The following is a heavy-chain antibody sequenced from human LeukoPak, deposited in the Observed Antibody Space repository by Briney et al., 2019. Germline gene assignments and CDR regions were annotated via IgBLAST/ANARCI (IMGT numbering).Heavy chain of an antibody. D-gene: IGHD6-19*01. CDR3: TKGGHSSGWAPDY. J-gene: IGHJ4*02. Sequence: GSLRLSCAASGFTFSSYAMSWVRQAPGKGLKWVSAISGSGDSTYYADSVKGRFTISRDNSKNTLYLQMNSLRAEDTAVYYCTKGGHSSGWAPDYWGQGTLVAVSS. V-gene: IGHV3-23*01. CDR2: ISGSGDST. CDR1: GFTFSSYA.